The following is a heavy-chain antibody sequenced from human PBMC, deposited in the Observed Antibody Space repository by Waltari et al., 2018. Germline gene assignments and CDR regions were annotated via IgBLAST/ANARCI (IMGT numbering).Heavy chain of an antibody. V-gene: IGHV4-34*01. J-gene: IGHJ6*03. CDR2: INPSGST. Sequence: QVQLQQWGAGLLKPSETLSLSCAVYGGSSSGYTWSWIRQSPGKGLEWIGEINPSGSTRYSPSLRGRVTISEDTSKNEVSLMMTSMTAADTAVYYCARSADPGTYCSSSGCAMFYYYYYMEVWGKGTTVTISS. CDR1: GGSSSGYT. D-gene: IGHD2-2*01. CDR3: ARSADPGTYCSSSGCAMFYYYYYMEV.